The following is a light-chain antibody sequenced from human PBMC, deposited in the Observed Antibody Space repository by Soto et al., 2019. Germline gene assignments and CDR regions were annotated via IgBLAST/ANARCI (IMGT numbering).Light chain of an antibody. CDR3: QQYNTYSQP. Sequence: DIQMTQSPPTLSASVGDRVTITCRASQSISGWLAWYQQKPGKAPKLLIYDASNLEGGVPSRFSGTGSGTEFTLTISSLQPEDFATYYCQQYNTYSQPFGQGPKVDIK. CDR1: QSISGW. CDR2: DAS. V-gene: IGKV1-5*01. J-gene: IGKJ1*01.